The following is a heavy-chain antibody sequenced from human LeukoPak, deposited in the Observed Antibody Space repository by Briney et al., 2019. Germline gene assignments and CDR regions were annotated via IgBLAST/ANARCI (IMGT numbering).Heavy chain of an antibody. CDR3: VTGSAYRDAFDI. V-gene: IGHV1-69*11. CDR1: GGTFSTYA. D-gene: IGHD3-10*01. Sequence: SVKVSCKAFGGTFSTYAIHWVRQAPGQGLEWMGRIIPILSQENYALKYQGRVSITADESTSTAYMDLSSLRSEDTAVYYCVTGSAYRDAFDIWGQGTMVIVSS. J-gene: IGHJ3*02. CDR2: IIPILSQE.